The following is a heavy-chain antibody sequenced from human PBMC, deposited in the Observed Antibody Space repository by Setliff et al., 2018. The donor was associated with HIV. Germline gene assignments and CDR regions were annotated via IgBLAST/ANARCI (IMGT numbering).Heavy chain of an antibody. CDR3: ARSSYCSGGSCSTFAY. CDR1: GGSISSYY. D-gene: IGHD2-15*01. V-gene: IGHV4-59*12. J-gene: IGHJ4*02. CDR2: IYYSGST. Sequence: SETLSLTCTVSGGSISSYYWSWIRQPPGKGLEWIGYIYYSGSTNYNPSLKSRVTISVDQSENQFSLRLSSVTAADTAVYYCARSSYCSGGSCSTFAYWGQGTLVTVSS.